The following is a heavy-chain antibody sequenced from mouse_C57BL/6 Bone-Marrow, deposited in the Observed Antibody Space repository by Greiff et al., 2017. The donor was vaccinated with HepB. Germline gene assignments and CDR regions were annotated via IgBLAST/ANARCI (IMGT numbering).Heavy chain of an antibody. D-gene: IGHD4-1*01. CDR3: ARDRGGTGPAWFAY. J-gene: IGHJ3*01. Sequence: EVQGVESGGGLVKPGGSLKLSCAASGFTFSSYAMSWVRQTPEKRLEWVATISDGGSYTYYPDNVKGRFTISRDNAKNNLYLQMSHLKSEDTAMYYCARDRGGTGPAWFAYWGQGTLVTVSA. CDR1: GFTFSSYA. V-gene: IGHV5-4*01. CDR2: ISDGGSYT.